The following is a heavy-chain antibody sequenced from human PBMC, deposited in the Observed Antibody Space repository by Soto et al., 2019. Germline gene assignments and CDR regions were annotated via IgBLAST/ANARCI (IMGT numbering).Heavy chain of an antibody. CDR2: IYSGGST. D-gene: IGHD6-19*01. V-gene: IGHV3-53*01. CDR1: GFIFSSYY. Sequence: EVQLVESGGGLIQPGGSLRLSCAGSGFIFSSYYMSWVRKAPGKGRGRTSVIYSGGSTYYADSVKSRFTISRDNSENTLYLQLNSLRAEDTAVYYCAKSGGNGWFADAFDVWGQGTMVTVSS. CDR3: AKSGGNGWFADAFDV. J-gene: IGHJ3*01.